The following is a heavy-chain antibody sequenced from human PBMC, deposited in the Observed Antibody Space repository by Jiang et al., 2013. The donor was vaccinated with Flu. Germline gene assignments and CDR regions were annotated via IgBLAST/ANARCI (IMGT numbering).Heavy chain of an antibody. CDR2: IIPLFGVT. Sequence: VQLVESGAEVKKPGSSVKVSCKASGVTFSSYAITWVRQAPGQGLEWMGGIIPLFGVTKYAQNFQGRVTITADGSSNMVYMELSSLRPEDTAVFYCARARPTYSDSSGYFRDTFDIWGPGTMVIVSS. CDR3: ARARPTYSDSSGYFRDTFDI. D-gene: IGHD3-22*01. V-gene: IGHV1-69*01. J-gene: IGHJ3*02. CDR1: GVTFSSYA.